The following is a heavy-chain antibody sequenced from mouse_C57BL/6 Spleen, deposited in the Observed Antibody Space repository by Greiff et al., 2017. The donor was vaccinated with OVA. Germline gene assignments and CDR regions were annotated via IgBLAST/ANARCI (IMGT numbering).Heavy chain of an antibody. CDR3: TREGYYGGYFDY. CDR2: ISSGGDYI. Sequence: EVKLQESGEGLVKPGGSLKLSCAASGFTFSSYAMSWVRQTPEKRLEWVAYISSGGDYIYYADTVKGRFTISRDNARNTLYLQMSSLKSEDTAMYYCTREGYYGGYFDYWGQGTTLTVSS. J-gene: IGHJ2*01. D-gene: IGHD1-1*01. V-gene: IGHV5-9-1*02. CDR1: GFTFSSYA.